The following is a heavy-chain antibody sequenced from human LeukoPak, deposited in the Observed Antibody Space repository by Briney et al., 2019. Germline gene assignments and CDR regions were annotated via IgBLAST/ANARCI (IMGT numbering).Heavy chain of an antibody. J-gene: IGHJ4*02. CDR2: ITSGGDST. V-gene: IGHV3-23*01. CDR3: AREAYSSIAAAGSFDY. CDR1: GFTFSRYA. Sequence: PGGSLRLSCAASGFTFSRYAMNWVRQAPGKGLEWVSAITSGGDSTFYAHSVKGRFTISRDNSKNTLYLQMNSLRAEDTAVYYCAREAYSSIAAAGSFDYWGQGTLVTVSS. D-gene: IGHD6-13*01.